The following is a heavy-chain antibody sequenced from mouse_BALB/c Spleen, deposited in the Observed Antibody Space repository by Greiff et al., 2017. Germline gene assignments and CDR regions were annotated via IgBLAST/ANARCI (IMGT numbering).Heavy chain of an antibody. J-gene: IGHJ2*01. CDR3: AKTTALDY. CDR2: IDPANGNT. D-gene: IGHD1-2*01. CDR1: GFNIKDTY. Sequence: VQLQQSGAELVKPGASVKLSCTASGFNIKDTYMHWVKQRPEQGLEWIGRIDPANGNTKYDPKFQGKATIKADTSSNTAYLQLSSLTSEDTAVYYCAKTTALDYWGQGTTLTVSS. V-gene: IGHV14-3*02.